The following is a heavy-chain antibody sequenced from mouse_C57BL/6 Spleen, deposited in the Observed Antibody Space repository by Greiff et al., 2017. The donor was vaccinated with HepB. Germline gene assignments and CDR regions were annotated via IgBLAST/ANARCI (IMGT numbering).Heavy chain of an antibody. CDR3: AGVVATNAMDY. CDR2: INPSSGGT. Sequence: EVQLQQSGPELVKPGASVKISCKASGYSFTGYYMNWVKQSPEKSLEWIGEINPSSGGTTYNQKFKAKATLTVDKSSSTAYMQLKSLTSEDSAVYYCAGVVATNAMDYWGQGTSVTVSS. J-gene: IGHJ4*01. V-gene: IGHV1-42*01. CDR1: GYSFTGYY. D-gene: IGHD1-1*01.